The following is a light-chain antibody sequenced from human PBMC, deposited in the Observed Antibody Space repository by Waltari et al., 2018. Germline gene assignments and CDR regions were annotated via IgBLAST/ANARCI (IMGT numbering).Light chain of an antibody. CDR2: EAS. CDR1: QSISKW. Sequence: DIRMTQSPSTLSASAGDRVIISCRASQSISKWLARYQQKPGKAPKLLIYEASTLQSGVPSRFSGTGSGTDVTLTISSLQPDDFATYYCQQYNSYSLLTFGGGTKVEIK. CDR3: QQYNSYSLLT. J-gene: IGKJ4*01. V-gene: IGKV1-5*03.